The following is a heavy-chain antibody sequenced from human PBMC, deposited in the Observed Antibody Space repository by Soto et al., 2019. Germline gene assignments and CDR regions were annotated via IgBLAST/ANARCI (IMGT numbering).Heavy chain of an antibody. Sequence: QVQLVESGGGVVQPGRAMRLSCAASGFSFNTSGMHWGRKAPCKGLEWVAVIAFDGSQEFYGDSVRGRFTISSDNSKNTLFLQMKSLTPEDTAVYYCATKVRVTNYLYYGMDVWGQGTTVPVSS. CDR1: GFSFNTSG. V-gene: IGHV3-30*03. D-gene: IGHD2-21*02. CDR2: IAFDGSQE. J-gene: IGHJ6*02. CDR3: ATKVRVTNYLYYGMDV.